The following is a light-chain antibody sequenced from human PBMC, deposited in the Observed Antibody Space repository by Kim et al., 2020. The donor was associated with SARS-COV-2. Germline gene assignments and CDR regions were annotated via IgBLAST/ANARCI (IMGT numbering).Light chain of an antibody. CDR3: CPLKI. V-gene: IGLV2-11*01. J-gene: IGLJ2*01. CDR2: DVT. Sequence: QSALTQPRSVSGSPGQSVTISCTGTSSDVGDYNYVSWYQHHPGKAPKLMIYDVTKRPSGVPDRFSGSKSGNTASLTISGLQAEDEADYYCCPLKIFG. CDR1: SSDVGDYNY.